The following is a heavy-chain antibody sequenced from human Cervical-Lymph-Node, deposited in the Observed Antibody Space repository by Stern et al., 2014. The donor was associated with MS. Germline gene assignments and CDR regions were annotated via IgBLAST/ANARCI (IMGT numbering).Heavy chain of an antibody. J-gene: IGHJ4*02. CDR1: GGSISSSRYH. V-gene: IGHV4-39*01. D-gene: IGHD5-12*01. CDR3: ARHMVYSGYVMDYSFFDY. Sequence: QLQLQESGPGLVKPSETLSLSCAVSGGSISSSRYHWGWSRQPPGKGLERIGSIDYSGNTSNHPPLKSRVPMSVDTSENQFSLKLSSVTAADTAMYYCARHMVYSGYVMDYSFFDYWGQGTLVSVSS. CDR2: IDYSGNT.